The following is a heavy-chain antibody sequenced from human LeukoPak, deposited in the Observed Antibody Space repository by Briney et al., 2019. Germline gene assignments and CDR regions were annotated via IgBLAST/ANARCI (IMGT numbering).Heavy chain of an antibody. CDR1: GGSFSGYY. V-gene: IGHV4-59*01. D-gene: IGHD3-9*01. CDR2: IYYSGST. CDR3: ARVVRDYDILTGSTRSWFDP. Sequence: PSETLSPTCAVYGGSFSGYYWSWIRKPPGKGLAWLGYIYYSGSTNYNPSLKSRVTISVDTSKNQFSLKLSSVTAADTAVYYSARVVRDYDILTGSTRSWFDPWGQGTLVTVSS. J-gene: IGHJ5*02.